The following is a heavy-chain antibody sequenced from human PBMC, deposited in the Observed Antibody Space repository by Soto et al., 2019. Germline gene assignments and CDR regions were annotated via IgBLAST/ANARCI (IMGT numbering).Heavy chain of an antibody. V-gene: IGHV1-3*01. D-gene: IGHD2-15*01. Sequence: GASVKVSCKASGYTFTSYAMHWVRQAPGQRLEWMGWINAGNGNTKYSQKFQGRVTITRDTSASTAYMELSSLRSEDTAVYYCASSVVVVAAISGPSFDYWGQGTLVTVSS. CDR3: ASSVVVVAAISGPSFDY. J-gene: IGHJ4*02. CDR2: INAGNGNT. CDR1: GYTFTSYA.